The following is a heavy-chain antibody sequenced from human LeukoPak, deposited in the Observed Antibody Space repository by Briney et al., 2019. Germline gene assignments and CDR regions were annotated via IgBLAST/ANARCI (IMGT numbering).Heavy chain of an antibody. CDR2: ISGRSTYI. CDR3: ARGNDARFDY. J-gene: IGHJ5*01. Sequence: GGSLRLSCAASGFTFSSYSVDWVRQAPGKGLEWVSSISGRSTYIYYADSVKGRFTISRDNAKNSLYLQMNSLRAEDTAVYYCARGNDARFDYWGHGTLITVSS. CDR1: GFTFSSYS. V-gene: IGHV3-21*01.